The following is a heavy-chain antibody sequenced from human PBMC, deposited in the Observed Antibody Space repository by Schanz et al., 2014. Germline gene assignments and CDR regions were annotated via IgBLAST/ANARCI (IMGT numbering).Heavy chain of an antibody. CDR3: AKDRQNRVNRVGYYYGMDV. V-gene: IGHV3-74*01. CDR2: TSHDGSFT. J-gene: IGHJ6*02. Sequence: VQLVESGGDVVQPGRSLRLSCAASGFTFSRHAMHWVRQAAGKGLVWVSRTSHDGSFTTFADSVKGRFTISRDNAKNALYLQMNSLRAEDTALYYCAKDRQNRVNRVGYYYGMDVWGQGTTVTVSS. D-gene: IGHD3-16*01. CDR1: GFTFSRHA.